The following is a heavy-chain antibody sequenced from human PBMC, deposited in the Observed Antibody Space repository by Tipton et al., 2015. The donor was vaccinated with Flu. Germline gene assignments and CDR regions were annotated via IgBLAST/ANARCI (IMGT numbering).Heavy chain of an antibody. CDR1: GFLVSDKY. CDR3: AREIRHSDWTLDYYGMDV. D-gene: IGHD6-19*01. J-gene: IGHJ6*02. CDR2: FYRGGST. Sequence: GSLRFSCAASGFLVSDKYMTWVRQAPGKGLEWVSTFYRGGSTYYADSVKGRFSISRDRSNNTVYLQLDNLRAEDTAVYFCAREIRHSDWTLDYYGMDVWGQGTTVIVSS. V-gene: IGHV3-53*01.